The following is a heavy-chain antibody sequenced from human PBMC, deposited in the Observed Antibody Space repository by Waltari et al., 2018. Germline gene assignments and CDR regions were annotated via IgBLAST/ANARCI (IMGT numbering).Heavy chain of an antibody. J-gene: IGHJ3*02. Sequence: EVQLVESGGGLVKPGGSLRLSCAASGFTCSSYRMNWVRQSPGKGLEWVSSISSSSSYIYYADSVKGRFTISRDNAKNSLYLQMNSLRAEDTAVYYCAREGSGGIVGAFDIWGQGTMVTVSS. D-gene: IGHD1-26*01. V-gene: IGHV3-21*01. CDR1: GFTCSSYR. CDR3: AREGSGGIVGAFDI. CDR2: ISSSSSYI.